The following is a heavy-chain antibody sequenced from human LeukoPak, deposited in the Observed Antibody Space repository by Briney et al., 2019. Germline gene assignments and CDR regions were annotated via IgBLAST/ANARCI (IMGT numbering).Heavy chain of an antibody. V-gene: IGHV4-34*01. CDR1: GGSIGSYY. CDR2: INHSGST. CDR3: ARRGRTTVYAFDI. J-gene: IGHJ3*02. D-gene: IGHD4-17*01. Sequence: PSETLSLTCTVSGGSIGSYYWSWIRQPPGKGLEWIGEINHSGSTNYNPSLKSRVTISVDTSKNQFSLKLSSVTAADTAVYYCARRGRTTVYAFDIWGQGTMVTVSS.